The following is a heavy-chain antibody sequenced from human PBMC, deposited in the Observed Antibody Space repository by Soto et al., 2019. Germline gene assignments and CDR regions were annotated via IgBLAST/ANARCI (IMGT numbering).Heavy chain of an antibody. CDR2: ISYSGETK. J-gene: IGHJ4*02. D-gene: IGHD2-15*01. CDR3: VRGVVVVVGSTAENFDH. CDR1: GFTFTKYS. Sequence: GGSLRLSCVTSGFTFTKYSMNWVRQAPGKGLEWVSYISYSGETKYYADSLKGRYAISRDDAKNSVYLQMNSLRDEDTAFYYCVRGVVVVVGSTAENFDHWGQGALVTVSS. V-gene: IGHV3-48*02.